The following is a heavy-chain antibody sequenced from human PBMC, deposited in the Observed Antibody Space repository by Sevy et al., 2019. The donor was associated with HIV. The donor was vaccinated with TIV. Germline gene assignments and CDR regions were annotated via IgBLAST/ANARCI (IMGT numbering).Heavy chain of an antibody. Sequence: GGSLRLSCAASGFTFSSYSMNWVRQAPGKGLEWVSYISSSSSTIYYADSVKGRFTISRDNAKNSLYLQMNSLRDEDTAVYYCGRGRITMTYGDAFDIWGQGTMVTVSS. J-gene: IGHJ3*02. V-gene: IGHV3-48*02. CDR1: GFTFSSYS. CDR3: GRGRITMTYGDAFDI. D-gene: IGHD3-22*01. CDR2: ISSSSSTI.